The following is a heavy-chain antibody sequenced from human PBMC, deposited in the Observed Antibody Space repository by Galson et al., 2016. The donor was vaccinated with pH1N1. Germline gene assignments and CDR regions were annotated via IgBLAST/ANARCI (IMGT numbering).Heavy chain of an antibody. D-gene: IGHD3-22*01. Sequence: SVKVSCKASGGTFGSFGINWVRQAPGQGLKWMGGIIPIFNTAKYARNFQGRVTITADESTTTAYMELSSLRSEDTAVYFCAREDYYDTDLSDWYFDLWGRGTLLTVSS. CDR1: GGTFGSFG. CDR2: IIPIFNTA. CDR3: AREDYYDTDLSDWYFDL. J-gene: IGHJ2*01. V-gene: IGHV1-69*13.